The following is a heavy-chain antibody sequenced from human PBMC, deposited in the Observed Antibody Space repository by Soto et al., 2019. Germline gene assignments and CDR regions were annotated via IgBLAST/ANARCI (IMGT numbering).Heavy chain of an antibody. J-gene: IGHJ4*02. V-gene: IGHV3-49*03. CDR3: TREPLDYGGNSASDY. Sequence: GVLRLSCTASGFTFGDYAMSWFRQAPGKGLECVGFIRSKAYGGTTEYAASVKGRFTISRDDSKSIAYLQMNSLKTEDTAVYYCTREPLDYGGNSASDYWGQGTLVTVSS. CDR2: IRSKAYGGTT. CDR1: GFTFGDYA. D-gene: IGHD4-17*01.